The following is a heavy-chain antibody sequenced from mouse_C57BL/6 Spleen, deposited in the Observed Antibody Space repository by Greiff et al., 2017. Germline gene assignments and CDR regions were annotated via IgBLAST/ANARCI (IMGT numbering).Heavy chain of an antibody. V-gene: IGHV8-8*01. CDR1: GFSLSTFGMG. J-gene: IGHJ3*01. D-gene: IGHD2-14*01. CDR2: IWWDDDK. CDR3: ARIVTPLLEGFAY. Sequence: QVTLKESGPGILQPSQTLSLTCSFSGFSLSTFGMGVGWIRPPSGKGLEWLAHIWWDDDKYYNPALKSRLTISKDTSNNQVFLKIANVDAADTATYCCARIVTPLLEGFAYWGQGTLVTVSA.